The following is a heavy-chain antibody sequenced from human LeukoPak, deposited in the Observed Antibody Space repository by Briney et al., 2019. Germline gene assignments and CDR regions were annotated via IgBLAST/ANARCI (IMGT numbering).Heavy chain of an antibody. CDR3: ARAGFTFSDYFGSFFDY. CDR1: GFTFSSYS. D-gene: IGHD3-10*01. Sequence: GGSLRLSRAASGFTFSSYSMNWVRQAPGKGLEWVSHISSSSSTIYYEDSVKGRFTISRDNAKNSLYLQMNSLRAEDTAVYYCARAGFTFSDYFGSFFDYWGQGTLVTVSS. J-gene: IGHJ4*02. CDR2: ISSSSSTI. V-gene: IGHV3-48*01.